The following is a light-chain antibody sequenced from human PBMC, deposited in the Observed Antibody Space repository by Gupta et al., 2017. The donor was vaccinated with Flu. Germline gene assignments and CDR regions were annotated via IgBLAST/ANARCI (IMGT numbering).Light chain of an antibody. J-gene: IGLJ2*01. CDR2: ADD. V-gene: IGLV3-1*01. CDR1: KLGSKY. CDR3: QTWDSATVV. Sequence: SYDLTQPPSVSVSPGQTASITCSGDKLGSKYVCWYQHTAGQSPVLVIYADDKRPAGVPERFSGSNSGNIATLTISGTRAMDEADYYCQTWDSATVVFGGGTKLTVL.